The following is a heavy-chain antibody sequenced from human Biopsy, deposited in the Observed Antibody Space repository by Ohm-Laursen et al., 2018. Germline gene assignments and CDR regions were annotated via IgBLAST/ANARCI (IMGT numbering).Heavy chain of an antibody. J-gene: IGHJ4*02. CDR1: GFTFSSYA. V-gene: IGHV3-23*01. CDR3: ALAAAQTVTHFDY. CDR2: ISGNSDII. Sequence: SLRLSCTAPGFTFSSYAMTWFRQAPGKGLEWVSTISGNSDIIYDTDSVKGRFTISRDNSKNTLYLQMSSPRADDTAVYYCALAAAQTVTHFDYWGQGTLVTVSS. D-gene: IGHD4-17*01.